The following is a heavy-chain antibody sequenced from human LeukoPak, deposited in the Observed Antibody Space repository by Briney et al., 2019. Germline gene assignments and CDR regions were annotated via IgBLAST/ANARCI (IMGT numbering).Heavy chain of an antibody. J-gene: IGHJ6*02. D-gene: IGHD5-18*01. CDR3: ARDVDTAMVNYYDYGMDV. CDR1: GGTFTSYA. Sequence: SVKVSCKASGGTFTSYAISWVRQAPGQGLEWMGRIIPILGIANYAQKFQGRVTITADKSTSTAYMELSSLRSEDTAVYYCARDVDTAMVNYYDYGMDVWGQGTTVTVSS. V-gene: IGHV1-69*04. CDR2: IIPILGIA.